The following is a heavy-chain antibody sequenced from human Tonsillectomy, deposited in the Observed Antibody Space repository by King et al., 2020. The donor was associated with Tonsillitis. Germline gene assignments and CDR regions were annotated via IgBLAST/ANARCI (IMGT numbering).Heavy chain of an antibody. CDR2: INPSGGST. V-gene: IGHV1-46*01. Sequence: VQLVESGAEVKKPGASVRVSCKASGYTFTKYYIHWVRQAPGQGLEWMGIINPSGGSTNYAQKFQGRVTMTRDTSTSTVYMELSRLRSEETAVYYCARTGQRDIVVVAAAMSEDYWGQGTLVTVSS. D-gene: IGHD2-2*01. CDR3: ARTGQRDIVVVAAAMSEDY. J-gene: IGHJ4*02. CDR1: GYTFTKYY.